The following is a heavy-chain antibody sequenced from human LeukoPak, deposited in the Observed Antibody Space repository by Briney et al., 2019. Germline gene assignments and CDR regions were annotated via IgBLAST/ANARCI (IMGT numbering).Heavy chain of an antibody. CDR1: GFTFSTYW. D-gene: IGHD3-22*01. CDR3: ARPNYYDTSGYYF. J-gene: IGHJ4*02. Sequence: GGSLRLSCAASGFTFSTYWMHWVRQAPGKGLVWVSRINSDGSTTTYADSVKGRFTISRDNAKNTLYLQMNSLRAEDTAVYYCARPNYYDTSGYYFWGQGTLVTVSS. V-gene: IGHV3-74*01. CDR2: INSDGSTT.